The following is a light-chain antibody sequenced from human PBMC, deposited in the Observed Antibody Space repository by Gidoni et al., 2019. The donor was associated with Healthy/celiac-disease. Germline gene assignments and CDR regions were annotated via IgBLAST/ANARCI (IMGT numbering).Light chain of an antibody. CDR2: AVS. V-gene: IGKV1-39*01. Sequence: DIKMTQSPSSLSASVGDRVTITCRASQSISTYLNWYQQKPGKTPKHLVYAVSSLQSGVPSRFSGSGSGTDFTLTISSLQPEDFATYYCQQSYSTLTFGGGTKVEIK. CDR1: QSISTY. J-gene: IGKJ4*01. CDR3: QQSYSTLT.